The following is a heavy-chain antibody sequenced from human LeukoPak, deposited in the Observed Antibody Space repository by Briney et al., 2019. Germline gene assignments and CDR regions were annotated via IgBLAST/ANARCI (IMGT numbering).Heavy chain of an antibody. V-gene: IGHV4-4*07. CDR2: INTSGST. CDR3: ARGRAVAEY. J-gene: IGHJ4*02. D-gene: IGHD6-19*01. CDR1: GGSISNHY. Sequence: SETLSLTCTVSGGSISNHYWSWIRQPAGKGLEWIGRINTSGSTNYNPSLKSRVTISADTSKNQFSLQLSSVTATDTAVYYCARGRAVAEYWGQGTLVTVSS.